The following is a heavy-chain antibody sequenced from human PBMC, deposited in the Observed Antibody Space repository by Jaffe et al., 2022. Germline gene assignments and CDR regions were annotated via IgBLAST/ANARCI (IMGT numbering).Heavy chain of an antibody. CDR1: GYSISSGYY. V-gene: IGHV4-38-2*01. CDR3: ARGLRYYGSGSYYD. J-gene: IGHJ4*02. Sequence: QVQLQESGPGLVKPSETLSLTCAVSGYSISSGYYWGWIRQPPGKGLEWIGSIYHSGSTYYNPSLKSRVTISVDTSKNQFSLKLSSVTAADTAVYYCARGLRYYGSGSYYDWGQGTLVTVSS. CDR2: IYHSGST. D-gene: IGHD3-10*01.